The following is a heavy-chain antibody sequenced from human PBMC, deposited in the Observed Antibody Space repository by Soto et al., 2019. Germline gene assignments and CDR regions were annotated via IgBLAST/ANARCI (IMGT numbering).Heavy chain of an antibody. Sequence: GASVKVSCKASGYTFTGYYMHWVRQAPGQGLEWMGWINPNSGGTNYAQKFQGRVTMTRDTSISTAYMELSRLRSDDTAVYYCARGGQAVVVVAAPRGDYYGMDVWGQGTTVTVSS. CDR3: ARGGQAVVVVAAPRGDYYGMDV. D-gene: IGHD2-15*01. V-gene: IGHV1-2*02. CDR1: GYTFTGYY. J-gene: IGHJ6*02. CDR2: INPNSGGT.